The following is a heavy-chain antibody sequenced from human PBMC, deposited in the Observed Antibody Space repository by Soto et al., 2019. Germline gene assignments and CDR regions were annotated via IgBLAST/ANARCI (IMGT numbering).Heavy chain of an antibody. CDR3: AQDIAVAVFYDY. V-gene: IGHV1-18*04. J-gene: IGHJ4*02. CDR1: GYTFTSYG. Sequence: QVQLVQSGAEVKKPGASVKVSCKASGYTFTSYGISCVRQAPGQGLEGMGWISAYNGNTNYAQKLQGRVTMTTDTSTSTAYMELRSRRSDDTAVYYCAQDIAVAVFYDYWGQGTLVTVSS. D-gene: IGHD6-19*01. CDR2: ISAYNGNT.